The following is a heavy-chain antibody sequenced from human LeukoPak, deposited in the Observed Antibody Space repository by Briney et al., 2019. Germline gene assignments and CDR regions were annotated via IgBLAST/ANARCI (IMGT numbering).Heavy chain of an antibody. CDR3: ARDIGGRFDY. V-gene: IGHV3-48*02. J-gene: IGHJ4*02. CDR2: ISSSSSTI. Sequence: PGGSLRLSCAASGFSISKYWMSWVRQAPGKGLEWVSYISSSSSTIYYADSVKGRFTISRDNAKNSLYLQMNSLRDEDTAVHFCARDIGGRFDYWGQGTLVTVSS. D-gene: IGHD3-3*01. CDR1: GFSISKYW.